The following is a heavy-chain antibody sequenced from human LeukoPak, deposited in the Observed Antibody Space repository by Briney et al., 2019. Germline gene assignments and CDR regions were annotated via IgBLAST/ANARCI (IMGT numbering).Heavy chain of an antibody. CDR2: IWYDESHK. CDR1: GFSFSSYG. J-gene: IGHJ4*02. D-gene: IGHD3-10*01. CDR3: ARDLYYTSGSRRDLMGN. Sequence: GGSLRLSCVASGFSFSSYGFHWVRQAPGKGLEWVTVIWYDESHKFYADSVKGRFTISKDNSKNTVYLEMNSLRAEDTAIYYCARDLYYTSGSRRDLMGNWGQGTLVTVSS. V-gene: IGHV3-33*01.